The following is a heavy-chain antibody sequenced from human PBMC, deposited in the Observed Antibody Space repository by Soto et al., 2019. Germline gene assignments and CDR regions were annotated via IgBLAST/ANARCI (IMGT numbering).Heavy chain of an antibody. CDR1: GYTLTGYY. CDR2: IYPSGGTT. V-gene: IGHV1-46*01. Sequence: QVQLVQSGADVKKPGASVRVSCKGSGYTLTGYYVHWVRQAPGQGFEWMGVIYPSGGTTSYAQKFQDRGTMTRDTSTSPVYMELSSLRSEDTAFYYCARLATSTPPCYFDSWGQGTLVTVSS. CDR3: ARLATSTPPCYFDS. J-gene: IGHJ4*02.